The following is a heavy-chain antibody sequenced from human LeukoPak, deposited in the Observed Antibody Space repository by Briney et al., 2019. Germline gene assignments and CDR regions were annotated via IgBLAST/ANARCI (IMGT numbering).Heavy chain of an antibody. D-gene: IGHD5/OR15-5a*01. J-gene: IGHJ3*02. V-gene: IGHV3-74*01. CDR1: GFTFSSYW. CDR2: IKTDGSST. CDR3: ARGVSGTGPDI. Sequence: GSLRLSXAASGFTFSSYWMHWVRQAPGKGLVWVSRIKTDGSSTDYADSVKGRFTISRDNAKNTMYLQMNSLRAEDTAVYYCARGVSGTGPDIWGLGTMVTVSS.